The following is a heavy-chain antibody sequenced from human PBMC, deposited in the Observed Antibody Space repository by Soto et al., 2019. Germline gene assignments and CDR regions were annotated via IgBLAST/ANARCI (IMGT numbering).Heavy chain of an antibody. Sequence: EVQLVESGGGLVQPGGSLRLSCGASGFTFSGFWMSWVRRAPGKGLEWVGNIKQDGSENFYAGSVRGRFSSSRDNVRNSLYLQMHSLRAEDAAVYFCARERGNGYSGPETWGMDVWGQGTTVTVSS. CDR3: ARERGNGYSGPETWGMDV. D-gene: IGHD2-15*01. J-gene: IGHJ6*02. CDR2: IKQDGSEN. V-gene: IGHV3-7*05. CDR1: GFTFSGFW.